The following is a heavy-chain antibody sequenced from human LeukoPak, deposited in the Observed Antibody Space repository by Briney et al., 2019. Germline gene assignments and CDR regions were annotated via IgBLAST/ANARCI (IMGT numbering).Heavy chain of an antibody. CDR1: GYTFTIYA. D-gene: IGHD2-15*01. V-gene: IGHV1-3*01. CDR3: ARMRGYCSGGSCYFDY. CDR2: INAGNGNT. J-gene: IGHJ4*02. Sequence: GASVKVSCKASGYTFTIYAMHWVRQAPGQRLERMGWINAGNGNTKYSQKFQGRVTITRDTSASTAYMELSSLRSEDTAVYYCARMRGYCSGGSCYFDYWGQGTLVTVSS.